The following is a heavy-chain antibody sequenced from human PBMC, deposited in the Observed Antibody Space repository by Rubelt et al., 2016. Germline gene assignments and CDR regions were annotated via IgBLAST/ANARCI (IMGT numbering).Heavy chain of an antibody. D-gene: IGHD3-10*01. Sequence: QVQLQESGPGLVKPSETLSLTCTVSGGSISSYYCSWIRPPPGMGLEWIGYIYYSVSTNYNPSLKGLVTIAVGTAKNQFALKLGSVTAADTAVYYCARASMVRGVITPGAYFDYWGQGTLVTVSS. V-gene: IGHV4-59*01. J-gene: IGHJ4*02. CDR2: IYYSVST. CDR1: GGSISSYY. CDR3: ARASMVRGVITPGAYFDY.